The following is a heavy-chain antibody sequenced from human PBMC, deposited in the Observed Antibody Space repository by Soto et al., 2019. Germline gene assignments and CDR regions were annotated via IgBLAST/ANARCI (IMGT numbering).Heavy chain of an antibody. CDR3: VRSGYSSGWYHWYFDF. CDR2: INAGNGNT. CDR1: GYTFSYYG. V-gene: IGHV1-3*01. D-gene: IGHD6-19*01. Sequence: QVHLVQSGAEVKKPGASVKLYCEASGYTFSYYGIHWVRQAPGQRLDWMGWINAGNGNTKYSERFQGRVTMTRDTSASTAYMELSSLRSEDTAVYFCVRSGYSSGWYHWYFDFWGRGTLVTVSS. J-gene: IGHJ2*01.